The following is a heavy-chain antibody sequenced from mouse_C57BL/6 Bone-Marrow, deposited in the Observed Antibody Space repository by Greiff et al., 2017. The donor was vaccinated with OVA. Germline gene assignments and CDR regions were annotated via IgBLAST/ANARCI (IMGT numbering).Heavy chain of an antibody. J-gene: IGHJ2*01. CDR2: IYPRSGNT. CDR1: GYTFTSYG. CDR3: ARYDYGSSPCY. D-gene: IGHD1-1*01. V-gene: IGHV1-81*01. Sequence: QVQLQQSGAELARPGASVKLSCKASGYTFTSYGISWVKQRTGQGLEWIGEIYPRSGNTYYNEKFKGKATLTADKSSSTAYMELRSLTSEDAAVYFCARYDYGSSPCYWGKGTTLTVSS.